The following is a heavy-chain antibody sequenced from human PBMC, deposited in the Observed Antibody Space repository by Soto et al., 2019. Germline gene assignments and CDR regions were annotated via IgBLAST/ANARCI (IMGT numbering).Heavy chain of an antibody. Sequence: GASVKVSCKASGYTFTSYAMHWVRPAPGQKLEWMGWINAGNGNTKYSQKFQGRVTITRDTSASTAYMELSSLRSEDTAVYYCARLIKRAVLRYFDWSPGFDYWGQGTLVTVSS. J-gene: IGHJ4*02. CDR1: GYTFTSYA. CDR3: ARLIKRAVLRYFDWSPGFDY. V-gene: IGHV1-3*01. CDR2: INAGNGNT. D-gene: IGHD3-9*01.